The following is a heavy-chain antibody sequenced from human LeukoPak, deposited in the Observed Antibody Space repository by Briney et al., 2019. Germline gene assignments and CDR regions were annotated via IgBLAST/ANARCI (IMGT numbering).Heavy chain of an antibody. V-gene: IGHV3-21*01. J-gene: IGHJ6*04. CDR2: ISSGTSYI. D-gene: IGHD1-14*01. Sequence: GGSLRLSCAASGFNFNAYIMNWVRKAPGKGLEWVSFISSGTSYIHYADSVKGRFTVSRDNAKNSLYLEMNSLRAEDTAVYYCARYQRIITDNHNYYYGMDVWGKGTTVTVSS. CDR1: GFNFNAYI. CDR3: ARYQRIITDNHNYYYGMDV.